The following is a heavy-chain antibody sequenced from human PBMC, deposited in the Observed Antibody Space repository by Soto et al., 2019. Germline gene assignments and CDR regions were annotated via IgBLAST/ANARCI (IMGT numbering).Heavy chain of an antibody. CDR2: IVPIFGTT. D-gene: IGHD6-19*01. CDR3: ARVEAVAGLYNYHGLDV. CDR1: GGTFSNYA. J-gene: IGHJ6*02. Sequence: QVQLVQSGAEVKKPGSSVKVSCKVSGGTFSNYAIDWVRLAPGHGLEWMGGIVPIFGTTYYTQKFQGRATVIADDSTTTAYLEMSSLRYEDTAMYYCARVEAVAGLYNYHGLDVWGQGTAVTVSS. V-gene: IGHV1-69*12.